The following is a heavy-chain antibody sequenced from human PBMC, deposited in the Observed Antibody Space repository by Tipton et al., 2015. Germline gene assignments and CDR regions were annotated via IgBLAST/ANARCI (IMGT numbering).Heavy chain of an antibody. CDR1: GGSISSSSYY. D-gene: IGHD4-11*01. V-gene: IGHV4-39*01. J-gene: IGHJ4*02. Sequence: TLSLTCTVSGGSISSSSYYWGWIRQPPGKGLEWIGSIYYWGSTYYNPSLKSRVTISVDTSKNQFSLKLSSVTAADTAMYYCTRHPIDYPFDYWGQGTLVTVSP. CDR3: TRHPIDYPFDY. CDR2: IYYWGST.